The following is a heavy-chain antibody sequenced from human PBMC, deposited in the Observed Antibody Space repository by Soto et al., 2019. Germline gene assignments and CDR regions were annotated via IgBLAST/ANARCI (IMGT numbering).Heavy chain of an antibody. CDR3: AKDHSLLYYFDD. Sequence: QVQLVESGGGVVQPGRSLRLSCAAAGFTFSNYGMHWVRQAPGKGLEWVAMNSYDGSDKNYADSVKGRFTVSRDTSKNTLYLHMDSLRAEDTAVYYCAKDHSLLYYFDDWGQGTLVTVSS. CDR1: GFTFSNYG. J-gene: IGHJ4*02. V-gene: IGHV3-30*18. CDR2: NSYDGSDK.